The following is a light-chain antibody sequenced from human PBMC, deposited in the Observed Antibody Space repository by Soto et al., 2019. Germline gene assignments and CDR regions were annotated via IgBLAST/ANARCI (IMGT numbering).Light chain of an antibody. CDR1: QSISTY. V-gene: IGKV1-39*01. J-gene: IGKJ4*01. Sequence: DIQMTQSPSSLSASIGDRITITCRASQSISTYLNWYQQKPGKAPNLLIYGACTLQSGVPSSFSGRRSATDFTLTISSLQPEDFATYHGQQSFITPPLTFGGGTKVDIK. CDR2: GAC. CDR3: QQSFITPPLT.